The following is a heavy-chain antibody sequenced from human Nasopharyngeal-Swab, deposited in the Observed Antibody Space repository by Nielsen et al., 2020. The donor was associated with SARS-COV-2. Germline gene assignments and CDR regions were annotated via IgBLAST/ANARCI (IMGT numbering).Heavy chain of an antibody. CDR3: ARSGYSSSLGGFIA. CDR2: IDPSDSYT. CDR1: GYSFTSYW. J-gene: IGHJ5*02. V-gene: IGHV5-10-1*01. D-gene: IGHD6-6*01. Sequence: KVSCKGSGYSFTSYWIGWVRQMPGKGLEWMGRIDPSDSYTNYSPSFQGHVTISADKSISTAYLQWSSLKASDTAMYYCARSGYSSSLGGFIAWGQGTPVTVSS.